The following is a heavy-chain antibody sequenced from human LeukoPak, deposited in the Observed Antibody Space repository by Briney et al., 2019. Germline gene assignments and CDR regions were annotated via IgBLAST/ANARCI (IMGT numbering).Heavy chain of an antibody. CDR3: TTDSSGYFYDAFDI. CDR2: IKSKTDGGTT. V-gene: IGHV3-15*01. D-gene: IGHD3-22*01. Sequence: PGGSLRLSCAASGFTFSNAWMSWVRQAPGKGLEWVGRIKSKTDGGTTDYAAPVKGRFTISRDDSKNTLYLQMNSLKTEDTAVYYCTTDSSGYFYDAFDIWGQGTMVTVSS. J-gene: IGHJ3*02. CDR1: GFTFSNAW.